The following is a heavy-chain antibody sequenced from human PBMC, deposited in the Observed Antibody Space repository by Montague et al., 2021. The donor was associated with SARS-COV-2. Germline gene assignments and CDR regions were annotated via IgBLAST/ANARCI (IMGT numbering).Heavy chain of an antibody. V-gene: IGHV4-34*01. CDR1: GESFSGYY. Sequence: SETLSITCAVYGESFSGYYWSWIRQPPEKGLEWIGEINQSGRTNNNPSLKSRVIITVDESKNQFSLKLSSVTAADTAVYYCARRWSSVGGVSVRAELDYWGQGILVIVSS. J-gene: IGHJ4*02. CDR2: INQSGRT. CDR3: ARRWSSVGGVSVRAELDY. D-gene: IGHD3-16*01.